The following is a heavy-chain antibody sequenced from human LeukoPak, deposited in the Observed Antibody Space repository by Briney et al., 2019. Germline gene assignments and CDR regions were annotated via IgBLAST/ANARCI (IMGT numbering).Heavy chain of an antibody. J-gene: IGHJ4*02. V-gene: IGHV3-7*03. D-gene: IGHD3-9*01. CDR2: IKQDGSEK. CDR3: ARAVRYFDWLYFDY. Sequence: GGSLRLSCAASGFTFSSYWMSWVRQAPGKGLEWVANIKQDGSEKYYVDSVKGRFTISRDNANNSLYLQMNSLRAEDTAVYYCARAVRYFDWLYFDYWGQGTLVTVSS. CDR1: GFTFSSYW.